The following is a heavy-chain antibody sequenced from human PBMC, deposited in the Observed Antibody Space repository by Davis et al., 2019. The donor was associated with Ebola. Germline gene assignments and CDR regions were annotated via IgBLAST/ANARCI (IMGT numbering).Heavy chain of an antibody. CDR2: IYDQTT. CDR3: ATTQWLREFDN. D-gene: IGHD6-19*01. V-gene: IGHV3-53*05. CDR1: GFTVSSNH. Sequence: GGSLRLSCAASGFTVSSNHMSWVRQAPGKGLEGAPVIYDQTTAYADSVRGRFIISRDKSNNTLYLDMNSLRVDDTAVYYCATTQWLREFDNWGQGTLVTVSS. J-gene: IGHJ4*02.